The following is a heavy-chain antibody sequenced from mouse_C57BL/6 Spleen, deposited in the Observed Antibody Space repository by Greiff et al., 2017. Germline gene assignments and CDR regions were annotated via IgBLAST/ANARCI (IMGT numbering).Heavy chain of an antibody. CDR2: IDPSDSYT. D-gene: IGHD2-5*01. CDR1: GYTFTSYW. CDR3: ARREENYYSNYCDY. J-gene: IGHJ2*01. Sequence: VQLQQPGAELVMPGASVKLSCKASGYTFTSYWMHWVKQRPGQGLEWIGEIDPSDSYTNYNQKFKGKSTLTVDKSSSTAYMQLSSLTSEDSAVYYCARREENYYSNYCDYWGQGTTLTVSS. V-gene: IGHV1-69*01.